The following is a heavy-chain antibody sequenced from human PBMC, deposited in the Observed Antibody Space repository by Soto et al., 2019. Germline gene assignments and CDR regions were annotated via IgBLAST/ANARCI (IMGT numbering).Heavy chain of an antibody. D-gene: IGHD2-2*01. CDR1: GFTFTSSA. Sequence: GASVKVSGKASGFTFTSSAVQWVRQARGQRLEWIGWIVVGSGNTNYAQKFQERVTITRDMSTSTAYMELSSLRSEDTAVYYCAADLEPAAPAYYGMDVWGQGTTVTVSS. V-gene: IGHV1-58*01. J-gene: IGHJ6*02. CDR3: AADLEPAAPAYYGMDV. CDR2: IVVGSGNT.